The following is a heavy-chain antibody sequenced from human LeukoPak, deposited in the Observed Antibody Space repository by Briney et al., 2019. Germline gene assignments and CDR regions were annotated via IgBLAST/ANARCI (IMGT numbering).Heavy chain of an antibody. CDR2: IYYSGST. D-gene: IGHD1-14*01. J-gene: IGHJ4*02. V-gene: IGHV4-39*01. Sequence: PSETLSLTCTVSGGSISSSSYYWGWIRQPPGKGLEWIGSIYYSGSTYYNPSLKSRVTISVDTSKNQFSLKLSSVTAADTAVYYCARSKPRYYFDYWGQGTLVTVSS. CDR1: GGSISSSSYY. CDR3: ARSKPRYYFDY.